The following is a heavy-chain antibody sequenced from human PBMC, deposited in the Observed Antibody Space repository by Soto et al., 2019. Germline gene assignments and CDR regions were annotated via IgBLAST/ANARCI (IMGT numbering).Heavy chain of an antibody. CDR3: ARGNTSGSHSDAFDL. V-gene: IGHV1-18*01. CDR1: GYTLTSYG. J-gene: IGHJ3*01. D-gene: IGHD1-26*01. CDR2: ISAYNGNT. Sequence: QVQLVQSGAEVKKPGASVKVSCKASGYTLTSYGISWVRQAPGQGLEWMGWISAYNGNTNYAQKLQGRVTMTTDTSTRTANMELGSLRSDDTAVYYCARGNTSGSHSDAFDLWGQGTMVTVSS.